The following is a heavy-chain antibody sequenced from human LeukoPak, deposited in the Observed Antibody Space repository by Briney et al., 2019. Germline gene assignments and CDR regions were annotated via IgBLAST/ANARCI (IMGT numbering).Heavy chain of an antibody. D-gene: IGHD2-15*01. V-gene: IGHV4-34*01. J-gene: IGHJ4*02. CDR3: ASPASKRLHYFDY. CDR2: INHSGST. Sequence: SETLSLTCAVYGGSFSGYYWSWIRQPPGKGLEWIGEINHSGSTNYNPSLKSRVTISVDTSKNQFSLKLSSVTAADTAVYYCASPASKRLHYFDYWGQGTLVTVSS. CDR1: GGSFSGYY.